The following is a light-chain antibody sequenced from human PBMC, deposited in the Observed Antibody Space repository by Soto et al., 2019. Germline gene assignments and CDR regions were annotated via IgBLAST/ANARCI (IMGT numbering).Light chain of an antibody. J-gene: IGLJ2*01. CDR2: GVS. CDR1: SSDVGGYNY. Sequence: QSALTQPASVSGSPGQSITISCTGTSSDVGGYNYVSWYQQHPGKAPQLMIYGVSSRPSGVSNRFSGSKSGNTASLTISGLKAEDEADYYCSSFTSSTTLQFGGGTKLTVL. V-gene: IGLV2-14*01. CDR3: SSFTSSTTLQ.